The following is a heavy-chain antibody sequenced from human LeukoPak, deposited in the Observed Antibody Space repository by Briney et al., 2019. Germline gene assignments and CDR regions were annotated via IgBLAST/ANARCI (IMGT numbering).Heavy chain of an antibody. D-gene: IGHD3-10*01. CDR2: ISSSSSYT. J-gene: IGHJ4*02. CDR3: ARDRGFGESDY. CDR1: GFTFSDYY. Sequence: PGGSLRLSCAASGFTFSDYYMSWIRQAPGKGQEWVSYISSSSSYTNYADSVKGRFTISRDNAKNSLYLQMNSLRAEDTAVYYCARDRGFGESDYWGQGTLVTVSS. V-gene: IGHV3-11*06.